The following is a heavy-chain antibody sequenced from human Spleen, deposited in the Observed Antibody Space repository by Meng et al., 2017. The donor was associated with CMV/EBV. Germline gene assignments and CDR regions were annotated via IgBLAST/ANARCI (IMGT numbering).Heavy chain of an antibody. CDR1: GFTFNNYA. Sequence: GESLKISCSASGFTFNNYAMTWVRQAPGKGLEWVAVISYDGSDRYYADSVKGRFTISRDNSKNTLYLQLNSLRPGDTAVYYCARNALTRTNLDSHFDFWGQGSLVTVSS. CDR3: ARNALTRTNLDSHFDF. J-gene: IGHJ4*02. V-gene: IGHV3-30*01. CDR2: ISYDGSDR. D-gene: IGHD1-7*01.